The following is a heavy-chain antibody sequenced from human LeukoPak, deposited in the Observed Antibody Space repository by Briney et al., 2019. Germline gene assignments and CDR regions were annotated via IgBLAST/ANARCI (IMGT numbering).Heavy chain of an antibody. CDR2: IYYSGST. CDR1: GGSISSCY. D-gene: IGHD6-19*01. CDR3: ARREGSGFFDY. V-gene: IGHV4-59*08. J-gene: IGHJ4*02. Sequence: PSETLSLTCTVSGGSISSCYWSWIRQPPGKGLEWIGYIYYSGSTSYNPSLNSRVTISLDTSKNQFSLNLSSVTAADTAVYYCARREGSGFFDYWGQGTLVTVSS.